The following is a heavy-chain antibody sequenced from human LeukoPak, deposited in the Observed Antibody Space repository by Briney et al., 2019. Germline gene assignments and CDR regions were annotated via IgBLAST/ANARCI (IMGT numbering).Heavy chain of an antibody. Sequence: PGRSLRLSCAASGFTFSSYGMHWVRQAPGKGLEWVAVISYDGSNKYYADSVKGRFTISRDNSKNTLYLQMNSLRAEDTAVYYCAKHTAIPNYYYMDVWGKGTTVTVSS. CDR3: AKHTAIPNYYYMDV. V-gene: IGHV3-30*18. D-gene: IGHD5-18*01. CDR2: ISYDGSNK. J-gene: IGHJ6*03. CDR1: GFTFSSYG.